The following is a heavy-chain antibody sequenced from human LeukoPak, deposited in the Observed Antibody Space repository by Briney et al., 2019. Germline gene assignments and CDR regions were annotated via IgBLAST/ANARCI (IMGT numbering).Heavy chain of an antibody. D-gene: IGHD3-3*01. CDR3: ARDLSPITIFGVPLGY. Sequence: GGSLRLSCSVSGFTISSHYMAWVRQVPGKGPEWVSLIHSGGSTYYADSVKGRFTISRDNAKNTLYLQMNSLRAEDTAVYYCARDLSPITIFGVPLGYWGQGTLVTVSS. V-gene: IGHV3-66*01. CDR1: GFTISSHY. J-gene: IGHJ4*02. CDR2: IHSGGST.